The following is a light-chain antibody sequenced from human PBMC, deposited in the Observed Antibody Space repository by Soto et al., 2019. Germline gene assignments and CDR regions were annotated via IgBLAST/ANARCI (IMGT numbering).Light chain of an antibody. V-gene: IGLV1-36*01. CDR2: YND. CDR1: NSNIGSNS. CDR3: ATWDYMLTAWM. Sequence: QPVLTQSPSVSGAPRQSVNISCSGNNSNIGSNSVHWYQQLPGKAPKLLMYYNDMLPSGVSDRFSGSKSGTSASLAISGLQSEDEGDYYCATWDYMLTAWMFGGGTKLTVL. J-gene: IGLJ3*02.